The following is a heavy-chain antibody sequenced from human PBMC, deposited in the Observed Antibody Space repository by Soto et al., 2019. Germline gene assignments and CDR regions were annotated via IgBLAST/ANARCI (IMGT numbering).Heavy chain of an antibody. D-gene: IGHD2-21*01. CDR3: AKGRTHLWSYFDY. Sequence: GGSLGLSCAASGVTFDSFSMIWFRQAPGKGLEWVPTMSLSGYTTYYADSVKGRFTISRDNSKDTLYLQMNSLGVEDTAIYYCAKGRTHLWSYFDYWGQGALVTVSS. J-gene: IGHJ4*02. CDR2: MSLSGYTT. CDR1: GVTFDSFS. V-gene: IGHV3-23*01.